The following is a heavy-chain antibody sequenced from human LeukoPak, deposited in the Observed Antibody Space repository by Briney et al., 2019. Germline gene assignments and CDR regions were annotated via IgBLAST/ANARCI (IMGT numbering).Heavy chain of an antibody. D-gene: IGHD3-22*01. CDR2: ISWNSGSI. CDR3: AKDITVVDHYYDSSGYFRHDAFDI. Sequence: GGSLRLFCAASGFTFDDYAMHWVRHAPGKGLEWVSGISWNSGSIGYADSVKGRFTISRDNAKNSLYLQMNSLRAEDTALYYCAKDITVVDHYYDSSGYFRHDAFDIWGQGTMVTVSS. CDR1: GFTFDDYA. J-gene: IGHJ3*02. V-gene: IGHV3-9*01.